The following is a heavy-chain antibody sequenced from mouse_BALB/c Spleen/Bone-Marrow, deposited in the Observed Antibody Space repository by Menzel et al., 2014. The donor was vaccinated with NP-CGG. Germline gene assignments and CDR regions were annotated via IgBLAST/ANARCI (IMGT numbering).Heavy chain of an antibody. J-gene: IGHJ2*01. CDR1: GYAFSAYW. CDR3: TRSTATFDY. V-gene: IGHV1-80*01. Sequence: QVHVKQSGAELVRPGSSVKISCKASGYAFSAYWMNWVKQRPGQGLEWIGQIYPGDGDTNYNGKFKGKATLTADKSSSTAYMQLSSLTSEDSAVYFCTRSTATFDYWGQGTTLTASS. CDR2: IYPGDGDT. D-gene: IGHD1-2*01.